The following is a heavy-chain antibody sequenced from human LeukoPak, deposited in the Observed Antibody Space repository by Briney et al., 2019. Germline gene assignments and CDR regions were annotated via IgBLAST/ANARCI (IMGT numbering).Heavy chain of an antibody. V-gene: IGHV4-59*12. CDR1: GGSISSYY. CDR2: IYHSGST. Sequence: PSETLSLTCTVSGGSISSYYWSWIRQPPGKGLEWIGYIYHSGSTYYNPSLKSRVTISVDRSKNQFSLKLSSVTAADTAVYYCARGDYYDSSGYLFYWFDPWGQGTLVTVSS. CDR3: ARGDYYDSSGYLFYWFDP. J-gene: IGHJ5*02. D-gene: IGHD3-22*01.